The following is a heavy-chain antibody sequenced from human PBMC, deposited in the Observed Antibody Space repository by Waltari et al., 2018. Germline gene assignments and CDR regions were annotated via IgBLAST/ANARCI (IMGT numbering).Heavy chain of an antibody. CDR1: GFTFDHYA. J-gene: IGHJ4*02. D-gene: IGHD3-10*01. CDR3: ARVIGSGSYHYFDY. V-gene: IGHV3-23*01. CDR2: ISRSGGGT. Sequence: EVQLLESGGTLVQPGGSLRLSCEASGFTFDHYALTWVRQAPGEGLEWVSVISRSGGGTYFADSLKGRFSISRDNSKNTLFLQMSSLRVEDTAMYYCARVIGSGSYHYFDYWGQGTLVTVSS.